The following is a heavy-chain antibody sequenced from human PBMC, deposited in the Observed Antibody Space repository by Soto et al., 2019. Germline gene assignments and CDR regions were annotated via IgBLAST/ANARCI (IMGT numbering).Heavy chain of an antibody. D-gene: IGHD3-10*01. CDR2: IKSKTDGGTT. CDR1: GFTVNNAW. J-gene: IGHJ4*02. Sequence: EVQLVESGGDLVKPGGSLRLSCAASGFTVNNAWMSWVRQAPGKGLEWGGRIKSKTDGGTTDYAAPVKGRFTISRDDSKNTLHLQMNSLKIEDTAVYYCTTGGHYYGDWGQGTLVTVSS. V-gene: IGHV3-15*01. CDR3: TTGGHYYGD.